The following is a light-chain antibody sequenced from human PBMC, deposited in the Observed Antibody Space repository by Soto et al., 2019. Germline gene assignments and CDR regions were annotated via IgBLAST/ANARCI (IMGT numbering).Light chain of an antibody. CDR3: SSYTTSNTRQIV. CDR2: DVS. CDR1: SSDVGGYTY. J-gene: IGLJ1*01. V-gene: IGLV2-14*01. Sequence: QSVVPQPGSESGSPGPAVTISCTGTSSDVGGYTYVSWYQQHPGKAPKFIIYDVSNRPSGVSNRFSGSKSGNTASLTISGLQAEDEADYYCSSYTTSNTRQIVFGTGTKVTVL.